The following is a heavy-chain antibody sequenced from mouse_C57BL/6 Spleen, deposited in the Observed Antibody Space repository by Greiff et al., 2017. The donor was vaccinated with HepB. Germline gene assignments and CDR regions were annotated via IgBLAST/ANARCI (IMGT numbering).Heavy chain of an antibody. Sequence: QVQLQQPGAELVKPGASVKLSCKASGYTFTSYWMQWVKQRPGQGLEWIGEIDPSDSYTNYNQKFKGKATLTVDTSSSTAYMQLSSLTSEDSAVYYCARQLGNWDYWGQGTTLTVSS. V-gene: IGHV1-50*01. D-gene: IGHD3-3*01. CDR1: GYTFTSYW. CDR3: ARQLGNWDY. CDR2: IDPSDSYT. J-gene: IGHJ2*01.